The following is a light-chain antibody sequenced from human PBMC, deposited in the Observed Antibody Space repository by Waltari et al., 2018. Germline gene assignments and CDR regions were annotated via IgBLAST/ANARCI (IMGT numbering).Light chain of an antibody. Sequence: EIVLTQSPGTLSLSPGERATLSCRASQSVPSNYLAWYQQKPGQAPRLLIYGASFRATGIPDRFSGRGSGSDFTLTINRLEPEDFVVYSCQQYGSSPPTFGPGTTVDIK. CDR1: QSVPSNY. CDR3: QQYGSSPPT. V-gene: IGKV3-20*01. CDR2: GAS. J-gene: IGKJ3*01.